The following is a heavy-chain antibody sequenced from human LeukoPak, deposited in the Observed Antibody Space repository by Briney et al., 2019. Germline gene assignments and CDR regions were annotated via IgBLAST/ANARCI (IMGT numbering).Heavy chain of an antibody. CDR1: GFTFSSYG. D-gene: IGHD3-10*01. CDR3: AKAVPSPNYYGSGSYPDY. CDR2: ISYDGSNK. V-gene: IGHV3-30*18. Sequence: PGRSLRLSCAASGFTFSSYGMHWVRQAPGKGLEWVAVISYDGSNKYYADSVKGRFTISRDNSKNTLHLQMNSLRAEDTAVYYCAKAVPSPNYYGSGSYPDYWGQGTLVTVSS. J-gene: IGHJ4*02.